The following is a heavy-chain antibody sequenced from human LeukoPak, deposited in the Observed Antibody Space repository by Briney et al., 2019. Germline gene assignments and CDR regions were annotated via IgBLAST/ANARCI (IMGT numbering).Heavy chain of an antibody. Sequence: GGSLRLSCAASGFTFDDYGMSWVRQAPGRGLEWVSGISWKGGSTLYADSVKGRFIISRDNATTTISLHMKSLRAEDKASCYCARDEVGASTREVWFDSWGQGTLVTVSS. D-gene: IGHD1-26*01. CDR1: GFTFDDYG. CDR2: ISWKGGST. J-gene: IGHJ5*01. CDR3: ARDEVGASTREVWFDS. V-gene: IGHV3-20*04.